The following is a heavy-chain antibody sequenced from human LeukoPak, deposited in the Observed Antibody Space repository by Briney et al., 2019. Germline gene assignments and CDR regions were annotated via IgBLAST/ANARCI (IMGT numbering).Heavy chain of an antibody. V-gene: IGHV3-30-3*01. CDR1: GFTFSSST. J-gene: IGHJ4*02. Sequence: PGRSLRLSCGASGFTFSSSTLHWVRRAPGKGLEWVAVISSDGNDKDYADSVKGRFTISRDNSMDTLYLQMSSLRSEDTAIYFCARVPARGVVVPTYFDYWGQGTLVTVSS. D-gene: IGHD2-2*01. CDR3: ARVPARGVVVPTYFDY. CDR2: ISSDGNDK.